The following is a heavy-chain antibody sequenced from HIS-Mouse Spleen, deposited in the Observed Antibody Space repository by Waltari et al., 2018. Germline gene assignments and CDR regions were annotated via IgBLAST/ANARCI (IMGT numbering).Heavy chain of an antibody. V-gene: IGHV3-66*01. D-gene: IGHD6-13*01. J-gene: IGHJ4*02. CDR2: IYSGGST. CDR1: GFTVRSHY. Sequence: EVQLVESGGGLVQPGGSLRLSCAASGFTVRSHYMSWVRQVPGKGLEWVSVIYSGGSTYSADTGKGRFTISRDNPKNTLYLQMNSLRAEDTAVYYCARDIKAAACWGQGTLVTVSS. CDR3: ARDIKAAAC.